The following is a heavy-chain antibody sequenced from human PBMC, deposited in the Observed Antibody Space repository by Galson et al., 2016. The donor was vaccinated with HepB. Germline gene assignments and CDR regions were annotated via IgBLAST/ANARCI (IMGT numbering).Heavy chain of an antibody. Sequence: QSGAEVKKPGESLRISCKGSGYSFTNYWITWVRQMPGKGLEWMGTIDPSDSYTNYSPSFQGHVTISADKFISTAYLQWSSLKASDTAMYYCARRSGVAATDYYYYYLDGRGKGTTVTVSS. CDR1: GYSFTNYW. J-gene: IGHJ6*03. CDR3: ARRSGVAATDYYYYYLDG. D-gene: IGHD2-15*01. V-gene: IGHV5-10-1*01. CDR2: IDPSDSYT.